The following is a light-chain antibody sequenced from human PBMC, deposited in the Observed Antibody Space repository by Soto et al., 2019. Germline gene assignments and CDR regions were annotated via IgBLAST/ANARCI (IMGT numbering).Light chain of an antibody. V-gene: IGLV1-51*02. CDR1: RSNIGKNY. Sequence: QSVLTQPPSVSAAPGQKVTISCSGSRSNIGKNYVSWYQQVPGTAPKLVIYEDNKRRSGIPDRFSGSKSGTSATLGITGLQTGDEADYYCGTWDSSLSVFVFGTGTKLTVL. CDR3: GTWDSSLSVFV. CDR2: EDN. J-gene: IGLJ1*01.